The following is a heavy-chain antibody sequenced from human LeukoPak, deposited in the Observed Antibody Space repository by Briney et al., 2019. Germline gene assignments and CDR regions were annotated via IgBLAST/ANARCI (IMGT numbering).Heavy chain of an antibody. CDR3: GRHRSGSGTYFIDY. D-gene: IGHD3-10*01. V-gene: IGHV3-7*01. J-gene: IGHJ4*02. CDR1: GFTFSSYS. Sequence: GGSLRLSCVVSGFTFSSYSMIWVRQAPGKGLXXXXNMKKDGSETKYVESVKGRFIISRDNAKNSLYLQMNSLRAEDTAVYYCGRHRSGSGTYFIDYWGQGTLVSVSS. CDR2: MKKDGSET.